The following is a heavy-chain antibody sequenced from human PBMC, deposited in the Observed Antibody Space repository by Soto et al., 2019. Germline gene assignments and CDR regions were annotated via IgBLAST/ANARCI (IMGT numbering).Heavy chain of an antibody. D-gene: IGHD2-15*01. CDR2: ISYDGSNK. V-gene: IGHV3-30-3*01. CDR3: AREYGIGGAAFDF. J-gene: IGHJ3*01. Sequence: QVQLVESGGGVVQPGRSLRLSCAASGFIFSTYAMHWVRQAPGKGLEWVAVISYDGSNKYYADSVKGRFTISRDNSQNPLYLQMNSLRAEDTAVYYCAREYGIGGAAFDFWGQGTMVTVSS. CDR1: GFIFSTYA.